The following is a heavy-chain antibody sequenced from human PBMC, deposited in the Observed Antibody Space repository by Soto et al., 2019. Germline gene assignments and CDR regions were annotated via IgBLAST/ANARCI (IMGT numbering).Heavy chain of an antibody. CDR1: GFIFSDYA. CDR3: AKDLVNLTGYFDC. Sequence: EVLLLESGGGLAQPGGSLRLSCAASGFIFSDYALSWVRQAPGRGLEWVSSISGSGGSSYYVGSVKGRFTISRDNSKNTLYLQMDSLRGEDTGVYYCAKDLVNLTGYFDCWGQGNLVNVSS. D-gene: IGHD3-9*01. CDR2: ISGSGGSS. J-gene: IGHJ4*02. V-gene: IGHV3-23*01.